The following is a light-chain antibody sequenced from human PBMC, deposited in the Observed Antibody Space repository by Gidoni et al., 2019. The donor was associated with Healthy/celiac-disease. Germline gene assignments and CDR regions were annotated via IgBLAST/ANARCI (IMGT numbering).Light chain of an antibody. CDR1: SSDVGGYNY. CDR3: SSYTSSSPLYV. Sequence: QSALTQPASVSGSPGQAITISCTGTSSDVGGYNYVSWYQQHPGKAPKLMIYDVSKRPSGVSNRFSGSKSGNTASLTISGLQAEAEADYYCSSYTSSSPLYVFGTGTKVTVL. CDR2: DVS. V-gene: IGLV2-14*03. J-gene: IGLJ1*01.